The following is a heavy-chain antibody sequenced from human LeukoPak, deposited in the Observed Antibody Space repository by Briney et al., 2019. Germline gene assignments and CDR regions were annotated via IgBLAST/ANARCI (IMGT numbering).Heavy chain of an antibody. CDR2: ISSSSSYI. J-gene: IGHJ4*02. D-gene: IGHD4-17*01. V-gene: IGHV3-21*04. CDR1: GFTFSSYS. CDR3: AKEGDYGDYVGAVDY. Sequence: GGSLRLSCAASGFTFSSYSMNWVRQAPGKELEWVSSISSSSSYIYYADSVKGRFTISRDNSKNTLYLQMNSLRAEDTAVYYCAKEGDYGDYVGAVDYWGQGTLVTVSS.